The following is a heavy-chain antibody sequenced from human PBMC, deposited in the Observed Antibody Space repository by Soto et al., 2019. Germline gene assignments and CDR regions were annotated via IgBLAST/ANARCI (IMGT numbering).Heavy chain of an antibody. CDR3: VKVSTFYDILTGYYSTNFFDP. CDR2: ISTTGRYI. V-gene: IGHV3-21*01. CDR1: GFTFSDHS. J-gene: IGHJ5*02. Sequence: EVQLVESGGGLVKPGGSLRLSCAASGFTFSDHSMNWVRQAPGKGFEWVSSISTTGRYIYYSDSMAGRFTISRDNAKNSLYLQINSLRPEDTAVYYCVKVSTFYDILTGYYSTNFFDPWGQGTLVTVSS. D-gene: IGHD3-9*01.